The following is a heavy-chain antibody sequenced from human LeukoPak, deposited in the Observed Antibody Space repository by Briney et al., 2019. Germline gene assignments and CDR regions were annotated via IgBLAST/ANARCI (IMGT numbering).Heavy chain of an antibody. D-gene: IGHD3-22*01. J-gene: IGHJ4*02. V-gene: IGHV3-7*01. CDR2: IKQDGSEK. CDR3: ARVPDYYDSSGY. CDR1: GFTFSSCW. Sequence: PGGSLRLSCAASGFTFSSCWMSWVRQAPGKGLEWVASIKQDGSEKYYVDSVKGRFTISRDNAKNTLYLQMNSLRVEDTAVYYCARVPDYYDSSGYWGQGTLVTVSS.